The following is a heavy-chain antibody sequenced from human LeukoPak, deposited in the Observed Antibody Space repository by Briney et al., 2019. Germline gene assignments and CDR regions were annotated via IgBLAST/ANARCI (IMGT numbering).Heavy chain of an antibody. CDR2: IKQDGSEK. V-gene: IGHV3-7*01. CDR3: ARDSEYSYGYDYYYYYMDV. Sequence: GGSLRLSCAASGFTFSSYWMSWVRQAPGKGLEWVANIKQDGSEKYYVDSVKGRFTISRDNAKNSLYLQMNSLRAEDTAVYYCARDSEYSYGYDYYYYYMDVWGKGTTVTVSS. CDR1: GFTFSSYW. J-gene: IGHJ6*03. D-gene: IGHD5-18*01.